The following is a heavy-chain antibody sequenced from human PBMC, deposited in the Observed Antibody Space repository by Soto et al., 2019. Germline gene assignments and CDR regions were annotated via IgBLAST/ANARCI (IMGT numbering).Heavy chain of an antibody. CDR3: AISHWRAATVY. D-gene: IGHD1-1*01. Sequence: QLVQSGAEVKKPGSSVKVSCKASGGTFSSYAISWVRQAPGQGLEWMGGIIPLFGTPNYAQKFQVRVTITADESTSTAFMELSSLRSEDTDVYYCAISHWRAATVYWGQGTLVTVSS. V-gene: IGHV1-69*01. CDR1: GGTFSSYA. J-gene: IGHJ4*02. CDR2: IIPLFGTP.